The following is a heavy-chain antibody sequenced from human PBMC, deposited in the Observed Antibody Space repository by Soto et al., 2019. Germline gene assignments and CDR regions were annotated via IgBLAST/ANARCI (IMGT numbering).Heavy chain of an antibody. CDR1: GYTFTSYG. CDR3: ARGRYGDY. CDR2: ISAHNGNT. J-gene: IGHJ4*02. D-gene: IGHD1-1*01. Sequence: QVHLVQSGAEVKKPGASVKVSCKASGYTFTSYGITWVRQAPGQGLEWMGWISAHNGNTDYAQKLQCRVIVTRDTSTSTAYMELRSLISDDTAVYYCARGRYGDYWGQGDLVTVSS. V-gene: IGHV1-18*01.